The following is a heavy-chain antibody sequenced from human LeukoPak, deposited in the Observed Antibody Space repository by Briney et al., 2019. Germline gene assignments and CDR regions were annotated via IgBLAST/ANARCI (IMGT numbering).Heavy chain of an antibody. J-gene: IGHJ4*02. Sequence: GSLRLSCAASGFTFSSYAMSWVRQAPGKGLEWIGYIYYSGSTYYNPSLKSRVTISVDTSKNQFSLKLSSVTAADTAVYYCARALYCSSTSCYPTIDYWGQGTLVTVSS. V-gene: IGHV4-59*12. CDR3: ARALYCSSTSCYPTIDY. CDR1: GFTFSSYA. D-gene: IGHD2-2*01. CDR2: IYYSGST.